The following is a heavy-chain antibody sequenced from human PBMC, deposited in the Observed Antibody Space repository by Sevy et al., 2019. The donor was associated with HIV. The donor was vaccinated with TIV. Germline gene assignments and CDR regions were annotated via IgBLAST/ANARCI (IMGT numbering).Heavy chain of an antibody. D-gene: IGHD2-15*01. CDR2: ISSSGGST. Sequence: GGSLRLSCAASGFTFSTYAMSWVRQAPGKGLEWVSAISSSGGSTYYADSVKGRFTFSRDNSKSTLYLHMNSLRAEDTAIYYCAKDLYGGSFAYWGQGTLVTFSS. V-gene: IGHV3-23*01. CDR3: AKDLYGGSFAY. CDR1: GFTFSTYA. J-gene: IGHJ4*02.